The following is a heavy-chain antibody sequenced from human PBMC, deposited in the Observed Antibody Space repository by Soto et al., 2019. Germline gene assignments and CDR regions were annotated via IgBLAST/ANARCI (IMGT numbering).Heavy chain of an antibody. CDR3: AKVVIHSTPDYNWFDP. V-gene: IGHV1-2*02. J-gene: IGHJ5*02. D-gene: IGHD2-21*01. CDR1: GYTFNDHY. CDR2: MNPNSGVT. Sequence: VASVKVSCKASGYTFNDHYIHWVRQAPGQGLEWMGWMNPNSGVTNYGQKFQGRVTMTRDTSISTAYMELSGLRSDDTAVYYCAKVVIHSTPDYNWFDPWGQGTLVTVSS.